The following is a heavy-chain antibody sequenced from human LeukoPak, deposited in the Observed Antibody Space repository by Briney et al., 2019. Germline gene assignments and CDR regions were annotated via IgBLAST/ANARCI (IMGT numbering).Heavy chain of an antibody. CDR3: ATKSSGYGLDAFDI. V-gene: IGHV1-69-2*01. D-gene: IGHD5-12*01. CDR2: VDPEDGET. J-gene: IGHJ3*02. Sequence: ASVKISCKVSGYTFTDYYMHWVQQAPGKGLEWMGLVDPEDGETIYAEKFQGRVTMTADTSTDTAYMELSSLRSEDTAVYYCATKSSGYGLDAFDIWGQGTMVTVSS. CDR1: GYTFTDYY.